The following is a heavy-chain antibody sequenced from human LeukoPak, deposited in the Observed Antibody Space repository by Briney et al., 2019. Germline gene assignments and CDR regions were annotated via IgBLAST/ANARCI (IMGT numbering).Heavy chain of an antibody. J-gene: IGHJ4*02. D-gene: IGHD2-15*01. CDR3: AKDSWCSGGSCYSSLPGYFDY. Sequence: PGGSLRLSCAASGFTFSSYSMNWVRQAPGKGLEWVAVISYDGSNKYYADSVKGRFTISRDNSKNTLYLQMNSLRAEDTAVYYCAKDSWCSGGSCYSSLPGYFDYWGQGTLVTVSS. V-gene: IGHV3-30*18. CDR1: GFTFSSYS. CDR2: ISYDGSNK.